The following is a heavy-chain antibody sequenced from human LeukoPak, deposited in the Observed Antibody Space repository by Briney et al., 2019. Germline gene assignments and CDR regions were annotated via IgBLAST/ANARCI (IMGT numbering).Heavy chain of an antibody. J-gene: IGHJ5*02. Sequence: SETLSLTCTVSGGSISSSSYYWGWIRQPPGKGLEWIGYIFYSGSTNYNPSLKSRVTISIDTSKNQFSLKLSSVTAADTAVYYCARARAVAGTFSWFDPGAREPWSPSPQ. CDR1: GGSISSSSYY. D-gene: IGHD6-19*01. CDR2: IFYSGST. CDR3: ARARAVAGTFSWFDP. V-gene: IGHV4-61*05.